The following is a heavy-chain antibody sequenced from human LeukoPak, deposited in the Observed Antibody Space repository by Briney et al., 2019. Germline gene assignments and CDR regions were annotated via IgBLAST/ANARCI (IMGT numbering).Heavy chain of an antibody. CDR3: ARSGTIYYDSSGASSPGAFDI. Sequence: GGSLRLSCAASGFTFSSYGMSWVRQAPGKGLEWVSAIGGRDGSTYYADSVKGRFTISRDNSKNTLYLQMNSLRAEDTAVYYCARSGTIYYDSSGASSPGAFDIWGQGTMVTVSS. CDR1: GFTFSSYG. J-gene: IGHJ3*02. CDR2: IGGRDGST. V-gene: IGHV3-23*01. D-gene: IGHD3-22*01.